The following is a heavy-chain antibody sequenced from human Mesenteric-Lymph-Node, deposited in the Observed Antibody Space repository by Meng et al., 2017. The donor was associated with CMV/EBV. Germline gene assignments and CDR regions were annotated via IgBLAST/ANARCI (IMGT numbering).Heavy chain of an antibody. Sequence: GSLRLSCAVYGGSFSGYYWSWIRQPPGKGLEWIGEINHSGSTNYNPSLKSRVTISVDTSKNQFSLKLSSVTAADTAVYYCATAPRWRYCSSTSCVPSYYYYGMDVWGQGTTVTGSS. D-gene: IGHD2-2*01. V-gene: IGHV4-34*01. CDR2: INHSGST. CDR3: ATAPRWRYCSSTSCVPSYYYYGMDV. J-gene: IGHJ6*02. CDR1: GGSFSGYY.